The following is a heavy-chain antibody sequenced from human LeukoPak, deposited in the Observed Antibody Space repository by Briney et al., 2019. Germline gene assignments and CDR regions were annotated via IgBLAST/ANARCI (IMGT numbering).Heavy chain of an antibody. CDR2: INHSGST. CDR1: GGSFSGYY. Sequence: SETLSLTCAVYGGSFSGYYWSWIRQPPGKGLEWIGEINHSGSTNYNPSLKSRVTISVDTSKNQFSLKLSSVTAADTAVYYCSAGSGSYYSDYWGQGTLVTVSS. CDR3: SAGSGSYYSDY. J-gene: IGHJ4*02. V-gene: IGHV4-34*01. D-gene: IGHD1-26*01.